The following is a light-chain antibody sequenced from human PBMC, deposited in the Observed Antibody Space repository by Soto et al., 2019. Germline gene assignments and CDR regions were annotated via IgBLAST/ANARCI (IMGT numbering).Light chain of an antibody. CDR3: QSYVNTLTVV. V-gene: IGLV1-40*01. Sequence: QSVLTQPPSVSGAPGQRVTISCTGSSSIIGSGFHVHWYQQLPGTAPKLLIYDNNNRPSGVPDRFSASKSGTSASLAITGLQAEDEADDYCQSYVNTLTVVFGGGTKLTVL. CDR2: DNN. CDR1: SSIIGSGFH. J-gene: IGLJ2*01.